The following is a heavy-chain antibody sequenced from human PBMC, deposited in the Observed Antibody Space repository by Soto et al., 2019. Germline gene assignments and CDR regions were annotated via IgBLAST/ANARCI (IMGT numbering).Heavy chain of an antibody. CDR3: ARDVELATIYYYYGMDV. CDR2: ISFSGTTK. Sequence: QVQLVESGGGVVQPGRSLRLSCVASGFTFSSYAMYWVRQAPGRGLEWVAVISFSGTTKYYADSVKGRFTISRDNSKNTLFLQMNSLRSEDTAVYYCARDVELATIYYYYGMDVWGQGTTVTVSS. D-gene: IGHD2-15*01. J-gene: IGHJ6*02. CDR1: GFTFSSYA. V-gene: IGHV3-30-3*01.